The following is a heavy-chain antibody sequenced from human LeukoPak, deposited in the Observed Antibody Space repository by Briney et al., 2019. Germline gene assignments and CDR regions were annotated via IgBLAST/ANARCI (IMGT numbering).Heavy chain of an antibody. CDR3: ARVVDTAMVTTGGFYYYYMDV. CDR1: GGTFSSYA. V-gene: IGHV1-69*05. J-gene: IGHJ6*03. D-gene: IGHD5-18*01. CDR2: IIPIFGTA. Sequence: SVKVSCXASGGTFSSYAISWVRQAPGQGLEWMGGIIPIFGTANYAQKFQGRVTITTDESTSTAYMELSSLRSEDTAVYYCARVVDTAMVTTGGFYYYYMDVWGKGTTVTVSS.